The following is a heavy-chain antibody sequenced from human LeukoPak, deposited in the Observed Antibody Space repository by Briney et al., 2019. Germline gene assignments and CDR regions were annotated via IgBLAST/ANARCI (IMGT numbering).Heavy chain of an antibody. Sequence: PSETLSLTCTVSGGSINSYYWSWIRQPPGKGLEWIGYTYYSGSTNYNPSLKSRVTISVDTSKKQFSLKLSSVTAADTAVYYCARSSYYYAADAFDIWGQGTMVTVSS. CDR2: TYYSGST. D-gene: IGHD3-10*01. CDR3: ARSSYYYAADAFDI. J-gene: IGHJ3*02. CDR1: GGSINSYY. V-gene: IGHV4-59*01.